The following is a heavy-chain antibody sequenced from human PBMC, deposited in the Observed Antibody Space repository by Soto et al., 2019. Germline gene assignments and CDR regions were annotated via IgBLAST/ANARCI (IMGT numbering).Heavy chain of an antibody. CDR2: ISTTSSYI. CDR3: AREGDDYGDYKRAFDI. J-gene: IGHJ3*02. V-gene: IGHV3-21*01. D-gene: IGHD4-17*01. Sequence: EVQLVESGGGLVKPGGSLRLSCAASGFTFRSYSMNWVRQAPGKGLEWVSSISTTSSYIYYGDSVKGRFTISRDNAKNSLFLQMNSLRAEDTASYYCAREGDDYGDYKRAFDIWGQGTTVTVSS. CDR1: GFTFRSYS.